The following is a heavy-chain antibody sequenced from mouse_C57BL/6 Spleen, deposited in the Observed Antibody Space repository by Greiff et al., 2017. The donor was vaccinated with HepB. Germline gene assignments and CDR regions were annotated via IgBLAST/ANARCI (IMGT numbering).Heavy chain of an antibody. J-gene: IGHJ1*03. CDR2: ISYDGSN. CDR1: GYSITSGYY. V-gene: IGHV3-6*01. Sequence: ESGPGLVKPSQSLSLTCSVTGYSITSGYYWNWIRQFPGNKLEWMGYISYDGSNNYNPSLKNRISITRDTSKNQFFLKLNSVTTEDTATYYCARKDYGYYGYFDVWGTGTTVTVSS. CDR3: ARKDYGYYGYFDV. D-gene: IGHD2-2*01.